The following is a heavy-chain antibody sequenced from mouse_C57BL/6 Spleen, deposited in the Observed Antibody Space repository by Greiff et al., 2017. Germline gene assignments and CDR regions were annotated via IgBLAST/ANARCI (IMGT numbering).Heavy chain of an antibody. CDR1: GYTFTDYY. J-gene: IGHJ2*01. V-gene: IGHV1-26*01. CDR2: INPNNGGT. D-gene: IGHD2-2*01. Sequence: VQLQQSGPELVKPGASVKISCKASGYTFTDYYMNWVKQSHGKSLEWIGDINPNNGGTSYNQKFKGKDTLTVDKSSSTAYMELRSLTSEDSAVYYCARRGYPYYFDYWGQGTTLTVSS. CDR3: ARRGYPYYFDY.